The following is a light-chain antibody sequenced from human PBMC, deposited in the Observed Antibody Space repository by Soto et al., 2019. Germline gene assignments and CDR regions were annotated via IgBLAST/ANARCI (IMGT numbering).Light chain of an antibody. CDR1: RSNIGSHP. Sequence: QSVLTQPPSASGTPGQRVTVSCSGSRSNIGSHPVHWYQQLPGTAPKLLIFNKNLRPSGVPDRFSGSKSGTSASLAISGLQSEDEADYYCATWDVTLNIWVFGGGTKLTVL. CDR3: ATWDVTLNIWV. V-gene: IGLV1-44*01. J-gene: IGLJ3*02. CDR2: NKN.